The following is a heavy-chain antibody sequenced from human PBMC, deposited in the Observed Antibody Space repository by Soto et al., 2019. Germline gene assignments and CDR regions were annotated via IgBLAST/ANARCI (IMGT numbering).Heavy chain of an antibody. CDR3: ARDFPIDY. Sequence: ASVKVSCKASGFTFSTSSAVHWVRQAPGQRLEWMGWINADNGNTKYSQKFQGRVTINRDTSASTAYMELTSLRSEETAVYYCARDFPIDYWGQGTLVTVSS. J-gene: IGHJ4*02. CDR2: INADNGNT. V-gene: IGHV1-3*01. CDR1: GFTFSTSSA.